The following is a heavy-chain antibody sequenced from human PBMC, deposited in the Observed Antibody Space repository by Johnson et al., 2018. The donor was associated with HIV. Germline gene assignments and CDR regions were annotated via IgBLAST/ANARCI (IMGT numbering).Heavy chain of an antibody. J-gene: IGHJ3*02. V-gene: IGHV3-7*01. Sequence: VQLVESGGVVVQPGGSLRLSCAASGFTFDDYTMHWVRQAPGKGLEWVANINQDGSEKYYVDSLKGRFTISRDNAKNSLYLQMNSLRDEDTAIYYCARVAGDTGAFDIWGQGTMVTVSS. D-gene: IGHD6-19*01. CDR3: ARVAGDTGAFDI. CDR1: GFTFDDYT. CDR2: INQDGSEK.